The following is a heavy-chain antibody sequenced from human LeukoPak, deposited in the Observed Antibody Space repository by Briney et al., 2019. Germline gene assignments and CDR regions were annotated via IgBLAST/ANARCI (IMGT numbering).Heavy chain of an antibody. Sequence: PGGSLRLSCAASGFTFSSYAMHWVRQAPGKGLEWVAVISYDGSNKYYADYVKGRVTISRDNSKNTLYLQMNSLRAEDTAVYYCARERGGYYFDFWGQGTLVTVSS. CDR1: GFTFSSYA. CDR3: ARERGGYYFDF. CDR2: ISYDGSNK. D-gene: IGHD3-16*01. V-gene: IGHV3-30-3*01. J-gene: IGHJ4*02.